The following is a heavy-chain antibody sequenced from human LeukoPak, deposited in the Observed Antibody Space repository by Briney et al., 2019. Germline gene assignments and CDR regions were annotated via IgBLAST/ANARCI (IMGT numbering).Heavy chain of an antibody. CDR1: GFNFDDYA. CDR2: ISWNSGSI. D-gene: IGHD3-22*01. Sequence: GGSLRLSCAGSGFNFDDYAMGWVRQAPGKGLEWVSGISWNSGSIGYADSVKGRFTISRDNAKNSLYLQMNSLRAEDTALYYCAKGYYYDSSGSIIGDWGQGTLVTVSS. V-gene: IGHV3-9*01. CDR3: AKGYYYDSSGSIIGD. J-gene: IGHJ4*02.